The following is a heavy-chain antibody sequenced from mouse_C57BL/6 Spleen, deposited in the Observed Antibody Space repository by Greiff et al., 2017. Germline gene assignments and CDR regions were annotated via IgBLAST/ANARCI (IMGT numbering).Heavy chain of an antibody. CDR2: FYPGGGSI. D-gene: IGHD2-4*01. J-gene: IGHJ3*01. CDR1: GYTFTEYT. CDR3: ARHEDREDYRPAWFAY. V-gene: IGHV1-62-2*01. Sequence: QVQLQQSGAELVKPGASVKLSCKASGYTFTEYTIHWVKQRSGQGLEWIGWFYPGGGSIKYNEKFKDKATLTADKSSSTVYMELSRLTSADSAVYYCARHEDREDYRPAWFAYWGQGTLVTVSA.